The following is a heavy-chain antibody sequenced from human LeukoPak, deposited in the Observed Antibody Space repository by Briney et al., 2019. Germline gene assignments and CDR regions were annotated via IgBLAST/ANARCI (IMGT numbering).Heavy chain of an antibody. CDR3: ARDFPSTVVTPDYYYGMDV. Sequence: PSETLSLTCTVSGGSISSYYWSWIRQPPGKGLEWIGYIYYSGSTNYNPSLKSRVTISVDTSKNQFSLKLSSVTAADTAVYYCARDFPSTVVTPDYYYGMDVWGQGTTVTVSS. V-gene: IGHV4-59*01. CDR1: GGSISSYY. D-gene: IGHD4-23*01. J-gene: IGHJ6*02. CDR2: IYYSGST.